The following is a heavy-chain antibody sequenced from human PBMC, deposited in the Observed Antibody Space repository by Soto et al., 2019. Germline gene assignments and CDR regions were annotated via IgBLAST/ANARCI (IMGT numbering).Heavy chain of an antibody. D-gene: IGHD2-8*02. V-gene: IGHV4-34*01. CDR1: GGSFSGYY. CDR3: ARDKITGLIDY. Sequence: QVQLQQWGAGLLKPSETLSLTCAVYGGSFSGYYWTWIRQPPGTGLEWIGEINHSGSTNYNPSLKSRVTISVDTSKNQFSLKLTSVTAADTAVYYWARDKITGLIDYWGQGTLVTVSS. CDR2: INHSGST. J-gene: IGHJ4*02.